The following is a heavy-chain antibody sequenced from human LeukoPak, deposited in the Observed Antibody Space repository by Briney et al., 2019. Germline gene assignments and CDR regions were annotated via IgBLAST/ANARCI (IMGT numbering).Heavy chain of an antibody. J-gene: IGHJ4*02. D-gene: IGHD2-21*01. CDR2: ISDGGDGT. Sequence: GGSLRLSCAGSGFDLCGYAMSWVRQAPGKGLEWVADISDGGDGTHYADSVQGRFTISRDNSKNTVFLQMLSPRDHDTAFDSCVSVNSGGNCGYHFDYWGQGTLVTVSS. V-gene: IGHV3-23*01. CDR1: GFDLCGYA. CDR3: VSVNSGGNCGYHFDY.